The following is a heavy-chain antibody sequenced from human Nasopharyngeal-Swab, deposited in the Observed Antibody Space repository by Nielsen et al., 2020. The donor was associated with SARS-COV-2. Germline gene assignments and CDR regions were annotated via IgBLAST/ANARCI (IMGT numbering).Heavy chain of an antibody. Sequence: GGSLRLSCAASGFTFNTYGMHWVRQAPGKGLEWVAVISYDGSNKYYAESVKGRFTISRDNSKNTLYLEMNSLRAEDTAVYYCAKSYSGGHTAHFDYWGQGTLVTVSS. V-gene: IGHV3-30*18. D-gene: IGHD2-15*01. J-gene: IGHJ4*02. CDR3: AKSYSGGHTAHFDY. CDR1: GFTFNTYG. CDR2: ISYDGSNK.